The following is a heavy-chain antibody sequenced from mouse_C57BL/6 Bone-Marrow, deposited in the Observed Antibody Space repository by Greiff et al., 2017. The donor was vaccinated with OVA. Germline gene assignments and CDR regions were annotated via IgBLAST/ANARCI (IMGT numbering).Heavy chain of an antibody. D-gene: IGHD4-1*01. CDR1: GFTFSDYG. CDR3: AREGSNWVYAMDT. J-gene: IGHJ4*01. CDR2: ISSGSSTI. V-gene: IGHV5-17*01. Sequence: VQLKESGGGLVKPGGSLKLSCAASGFTFSDYGMHWVRQAPEKGLEWVAYISSGSSTIYYADTVKGRFTISRDNAKNTLFLQMTSLRSEDTAMYYCAREGSNWVYAMDTGVKEPQSPSPQ.